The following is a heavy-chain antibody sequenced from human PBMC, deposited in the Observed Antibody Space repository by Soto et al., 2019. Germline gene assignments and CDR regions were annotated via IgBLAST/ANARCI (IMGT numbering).Heavy chain of an antibody. V-gene: IGHV3-11*04. D-gene: IGHD5-12*01. CDR3: ARADSGYAHGYYYYGMDV. CDR2: ISSSSSTI. CDR1: GFPFSDYY. Sequence: PGGSLRLSCAASGFPFSDYYMSWVRQAPGKGLEWVSYISSSSSTIYYADSVKGRFTIPRDNAKNSLYLQMNSLRAEDTAVYYCARADSGYAHGYYYYGMDVWGQGTTVTVSS. J-gene: IGHJ6*02.